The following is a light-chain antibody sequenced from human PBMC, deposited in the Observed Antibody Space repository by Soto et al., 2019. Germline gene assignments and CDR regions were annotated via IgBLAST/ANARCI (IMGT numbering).Light chain of an antibody. J-gene: IGKJ2*01. V-gene: IGKV3-20*01. Sequence: SQSPATVSVSQRERATLSCRASQSVPSNYLAWYQHKPGQAPRLLIYAASSSATGVPGRFSGSGSGTEFTLTISRLESEDFAVYYCQHYGNSPYTFGQGTKVDIK. CDR3: QHYGNSPYT. CDR2: AAS. CDR1: QSVPSNY.